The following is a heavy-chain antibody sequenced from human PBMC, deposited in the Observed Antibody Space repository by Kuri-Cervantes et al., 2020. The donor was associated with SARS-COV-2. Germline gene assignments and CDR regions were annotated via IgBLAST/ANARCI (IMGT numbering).Heavy chain of an antibody. V-gene: IGHV4-39*01. D-gene: IGHD3-3*01. CDR1: GGSISSYY. J-gene: IGHJ4*02. CDR2: IYYSGST. Sequence: ESLKISCTVSGGSISSYYWGWIRQPPGKGLEWIGSIYYSGSTYYNPSLKSRVTISVDTSKNQFSLKLSSVTAADTAVYYCARGPTGGYDFWSGYETNFDYWGQGTLVTVSS. CDR3: ARGPTGGYDFWSGYETNFDY.